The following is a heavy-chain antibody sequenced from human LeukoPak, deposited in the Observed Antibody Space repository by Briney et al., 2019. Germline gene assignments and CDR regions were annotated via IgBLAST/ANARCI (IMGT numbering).Heavy chain of an antibody. Sequence: SVKVSCKASAGTFSSYAISWVRQAPGQGLEWMGRIIPILGIANYAQKFQGRVTITADKSTSTAYMELSSLRSEDTAVYYCASSTPAVTAFDYWGQGTLVTVSS. CDR1: AGTFSSYA. V-gene: IGHV1-69*04. D-gene: IGHD2-15*01. CDR3: ASSTPAVTAFDY. CDR2: IIPILGIA. J-gene: IGHJ4*02.